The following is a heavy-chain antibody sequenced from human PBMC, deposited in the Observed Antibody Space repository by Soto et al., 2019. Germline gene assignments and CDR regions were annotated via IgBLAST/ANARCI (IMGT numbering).Heavy chain of an antibody. CDR2: IGTAGDT. D-gene: IGHD6-6*01. J-gene: IGHJ4*02. CDR3: ARGSSSSSKRGISGSEVDY. CDR1: GFTFSSYD. Sequence: EVQLVESGGGLVQPGGSLRLSCAASGFTFSSYDMHWVRQATGKGLEWVSAIGTAGDTYYPGSEKGRFTISRENAKNSLYLQMNSLRAEDTAVYYCARGSSSSSKRGISGSEVDYWGQGTLVTVSS. V-gene: IGHV3-13*01.